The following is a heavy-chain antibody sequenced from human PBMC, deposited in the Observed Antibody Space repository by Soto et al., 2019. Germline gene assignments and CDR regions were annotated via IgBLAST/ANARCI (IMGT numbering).Heavy chain of an antibody. CDR1: GFTFSSYG. CDR3: AKDVSRLAADYYFDY. V-gene: IGHV3-30*18. Sequence: GGSLRLSCATSGFTFSSYGMHWVRQAPGKGLEWVAVISYDGGNEYNADSVRGRFTVSRDNSKNTLYLQMNSLRPEDTAVYYCAKDVSRLAADYYFDYWGQGTLVTVSS. J-gene: IGHJ4*02. D-gene: IGHD3-16*01. CDR2: ISYDGGNE.